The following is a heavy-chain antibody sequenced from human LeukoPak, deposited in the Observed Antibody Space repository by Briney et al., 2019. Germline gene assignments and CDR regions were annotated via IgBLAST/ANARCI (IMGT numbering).Heavy chain of an antibody. CDR1: GFTFTSYA. J-gene: IGHJ4*02. D-gene: IGHD3-22*01. V-gene: IGHV3-23*01. Sequence: PGGSLRLSCAASGFTFTSYAVSWVRQAPGKGLEWVSTIYTNGGRTYYADSVKGRLTISTDKSKNTLFLQMNNLRAEDTAVYYCAKVGDNSGYYEYFDYWGQGTLVTVSS. CDR3: AKVGDNSGYYEYFDY. CDR2: IYTNGGRT.